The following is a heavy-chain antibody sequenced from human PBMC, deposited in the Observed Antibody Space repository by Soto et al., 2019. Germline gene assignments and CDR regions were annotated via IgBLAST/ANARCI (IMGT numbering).Heavy chain of an antibody. J-gene: IGHJ3*02. D-gene: IGHD3-10*01. CDR3: AASPGPMDDAFDI. Sequence: GGSLRLSCAASGFTFSGYAMSWVRQAPGKGLEWVSAISGSGGSTYYADSVKGRFTISRDNSKNTLYLQMNSLRAEDTAVYYCAASPGPMDDAFDIWGQGTMVTVSS. V-gene: IGHV3-23*01. CDR2: ISGSGGST. CDR1: GFTFSGYA.